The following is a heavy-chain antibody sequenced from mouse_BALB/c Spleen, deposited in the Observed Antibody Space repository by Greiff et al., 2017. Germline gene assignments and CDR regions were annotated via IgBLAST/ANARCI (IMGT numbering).Heavy chain of an antibody. CDR3: ARSELTGIYYAMDY. V-gene: IGHV14-3*02. Sequence: EVKLQQSGAELVKPGASVKLSCTASGFNIKDTYMHWVKQRPEQGLEWIGRIDPANGNSKYDPKFQGKATITADTSSNTAYLQLSSLTSEDTAVYYCARSELTGIYYAMDYWGQGTSVTVSS. CDR2: IDPANGNS. CDR1: GFNIKDTY. D-gene: IGHD1-3*01. J-gene: IGHJ4*01.